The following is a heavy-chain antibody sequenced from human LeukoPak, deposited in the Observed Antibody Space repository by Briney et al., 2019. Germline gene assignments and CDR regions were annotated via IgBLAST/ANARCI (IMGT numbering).Heavy chain of an antibody. J-gene: IGHJ4*02. D-gene: IGHD5-24*01. V-gene: IGHV3-11*03. CDR2: ISGSTTDT. CDR3: VRYAGRDGYSDDG. Sequence: GGSLRLSCAASGFTFSDDYMSWIRQAPGKGLEWVSYISGSTTDTKYADSVKGRFTISRDNAKNSLFLQMNSLRVEDTAVYYCVRYAGRDGYSDDGRGQGSLVTVSS. CDR1: GFTFSDDY.